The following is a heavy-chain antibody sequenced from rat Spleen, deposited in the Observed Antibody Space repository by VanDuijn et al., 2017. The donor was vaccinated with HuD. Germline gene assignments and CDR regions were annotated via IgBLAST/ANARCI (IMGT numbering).Heavy chain of an antibody. CDR1: GFSLLSNS. Sequence: QVQLEESGPGLVQPSQTLSLTCTVSGFSLLSNSVHWVRRPPGKGLEWMGGIWNDGSTDYNSALRSRLSISRDTSKSQIYLKMNSLQIEDTATYFCARADVAGLSTDGIWGQGIMVTVSS. CDR3: ARADVAGLSTDGI. CDR2: IWNDGST. V-gene: IGHV2-1*01. D-gene: IGHD1-2*01. J-gene: IGHJ2*01.